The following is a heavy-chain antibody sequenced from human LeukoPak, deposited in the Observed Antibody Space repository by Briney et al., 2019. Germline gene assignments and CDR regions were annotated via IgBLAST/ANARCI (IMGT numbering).Heavy chain of an antibody. CDR1: GGSLSGYF. V-gene: IGHV4-34*01. J-gene: IGHJ4*02. Sequence: SETLSLTCAVSGGSLSGYFWGWIHQPPGKGLEWIGEINHNGRTNYNASLKSRVTISADTSKSLLSLKLSSVTAADTAVYYCARVRAEVRGVINDLDYWGQGTLVTVSS. CDR3: ARVRAEVRGVINDLDY. D-gene: IGHD3-10*01. CDR2: INHNGRT.